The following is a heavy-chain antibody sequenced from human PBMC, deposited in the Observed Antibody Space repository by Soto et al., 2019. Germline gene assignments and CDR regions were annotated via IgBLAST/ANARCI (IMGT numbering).Heavy chain of an antibody. V-gene: IGHV1-2*02. D-gene: IGHD3-10*02. J-gene: IGHJ6*02. CDR3: ARNMDYYYGRGSGNGHGV. CDR1: GYTFTAYH. Sequence: QVQLVQSGAEVKEPGDSVRVSCEGSGYTFTAYHIHWVRQAPGHGLEWMGWIKPKFVDTTYAQVFQGSVSMTSDMSISTVYMELSRLTSDDTAIYYCARNMDYYYGRGSGNGHGVWGQGTTVTVFS. CDR2: IKPKFVDT.